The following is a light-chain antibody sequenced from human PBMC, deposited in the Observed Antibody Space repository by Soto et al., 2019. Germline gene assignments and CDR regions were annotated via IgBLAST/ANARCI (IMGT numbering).Light chain of an antibody. Sequence: QSALTQPASVSGSPGQSITISCTGTSSDVGGYDHVSWYQQNPGKAPKLMIYDVSNRPSGVSNRFSGSKSDNTASLTISGLQAEDEADYYCSSYTSSSTPVVFGGGTKLT. V-gene: IGLV2-14*01. J-gene: IGLJ2*01. CDR1: SSDVGGYDH. CDR2: DVS. CDR3: SSYTSSSTPVV.